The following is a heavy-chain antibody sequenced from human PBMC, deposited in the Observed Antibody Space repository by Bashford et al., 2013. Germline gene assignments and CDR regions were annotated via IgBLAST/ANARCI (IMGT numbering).Heavy chain of an antibody. D-gene: IGHD3-22*01. Sequence: ASVKVSCKASGYTFTGYYMHWVRQAPGQGLEWMGWINPNSGGTNYAQKFQGRVTMTRDTSISTAYMELSRLRSDDTAVYYCARLRRLLLVFDAFDIWGQGTMVTVSS. J-gene: IGHJ3*02. CDR1: GYTFTGYY. CDR3: ARLRRLLLVFDAFDI. V-gene: IGHV1-2*02. CDR2: INPNSGGT.